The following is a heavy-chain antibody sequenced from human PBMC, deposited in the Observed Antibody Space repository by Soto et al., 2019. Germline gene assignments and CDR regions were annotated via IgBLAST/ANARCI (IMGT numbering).Heavy chain of an antibody. J-gene: IGHJ5*02. Sequence: ASVKVSCKASGFTFSHHSIHWVRQAPGQRLEWMGWISSDTGYTKYSQKFQARLTITWDSSAKTAYMELSSLQSEDTAVYYCVRGKEAGVWFDPWGQGTLVTVSS. D-gene: IGHD3-10*01. V-gene: IGHV1-3*04. CDR3: VRGKEAGVWFDP. CDR1: GFTFSHHS. CDR2: ISSDTGYT.